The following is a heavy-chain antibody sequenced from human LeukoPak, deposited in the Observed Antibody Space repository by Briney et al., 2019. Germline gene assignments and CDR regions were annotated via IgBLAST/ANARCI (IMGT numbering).Heavy chain of an antibody. Sequence: GESLKISCKGSGYSFTSYWIGWVRQMPGKGLEWMGIICPGDSDTRYSPSFQGQVTISADKSISTAYLQWSSLKASDTAMYYCARVYNWNDGDYYYGMDVWGKGTTVTVSS. J-gene: IGHJ6*04. CDR1: GYSFTSYW. V-gene: IGHV5-51*01. CDR2: ICPGDSDT. CDR3: ARVYNWNDGDYYYGMDV. D-gene: IGHD1-1*01.